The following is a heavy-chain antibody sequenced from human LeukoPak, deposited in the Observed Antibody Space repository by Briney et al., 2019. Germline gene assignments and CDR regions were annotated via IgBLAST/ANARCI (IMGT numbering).Heavy chain of an antibody. CDR1: GFAFANYW. CDR2: IKQDGSEK. CDR3: ARDRVWQWLVRDYYYYMDV. D-gene: IGHD6-19*01. Sequence: TGGSLRLSCAASGFAFANYWMSWVRQAPGKGLEWVANIKQDGSEKYYVDSVKGRFTISRDNAKNSLYLQMNSLRAEDTAVYYCARDRVWQWLVRDYYYYMDVWGKGTTVTVSS. V-gene: IGHV3-7*01. J-gene: IGHJ6*03.